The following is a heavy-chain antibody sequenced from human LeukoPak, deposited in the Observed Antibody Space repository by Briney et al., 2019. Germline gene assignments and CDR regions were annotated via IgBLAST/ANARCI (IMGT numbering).Heavy chain of an antibody. CDR3: ARGGSSSWSYFDY. V-gene: IGHV3-30*03. Sequence: GGSLRLSCAASGFTFSSYGMHWVRQAPGKGLEWVAVISYVGSNKYYADSVKGRFTISRDNSKNTLFLQMNSLRAEDTAVYDCARGGSSSWSYFDYWGQGTLVTVSS. J-gene: IGHJ4*02. CDR1: GFTFSSYG. D-gene: IGHD6-13*01. CDR2: ISYVGSNK.